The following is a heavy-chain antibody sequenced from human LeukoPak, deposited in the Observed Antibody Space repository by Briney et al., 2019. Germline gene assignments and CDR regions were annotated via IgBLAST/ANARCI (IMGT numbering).Heavy chain of an antibody. CDR1: GLTFSSYI. Sequence: PGGSLRLSLAASGLTFSSYIMSWVRQAPGKGLDWFSLIVGSGDSTYYADSVKGRFTISRDNSKNTLYLRMNSLRADDTAVYYCAKEGPGGGGYFDDWGQGTLVTVSS. CDR2: IVGSGDST. J-gene: IGHJ4*02. D-gene: IGHD3-16*01. V-gene: IGHV3-23*01. CDR3: AKEGPGGGGYFDD.